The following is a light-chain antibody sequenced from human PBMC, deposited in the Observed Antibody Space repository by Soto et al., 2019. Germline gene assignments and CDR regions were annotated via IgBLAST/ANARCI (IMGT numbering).Light chain of an antibody. Sequence: EIVLTQSPATLSLSPGERATLSCRASQSVSSYLAWYQQKPGRAPRLLIYDASSRATGIPARFSGSGSGTEFTLTISNLAPEDFAVYYCQQRRNWPVTFGQGTRVDIK. V-gene: IGKV3-11*01. CDR1: QSVSSY. CDR2: DAS. CDR3: QQRRNWPVT. J-gene: IGKJ1*01.